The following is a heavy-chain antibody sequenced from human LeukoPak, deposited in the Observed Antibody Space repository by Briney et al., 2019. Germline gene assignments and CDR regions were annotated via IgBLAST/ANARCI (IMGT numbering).Heavy chain of an antibody. CDR1: GDSISSGNYY. CDR3: AGDERPFQEDAFDI. CDR2: IYTSGST. V-gene: IGHV4-61*02. Sequence: SETLPLTCIVSGDSISSGNYYWSWIRQPAGKGLEWIGRIYTSGSTNYNPSLKSRVTISIDTSKNQFSLKLSSVTAADTAVYYCAGDERPFQEDAFDIWGQGTMVTVSS. J-gene: IGHJ3*02.